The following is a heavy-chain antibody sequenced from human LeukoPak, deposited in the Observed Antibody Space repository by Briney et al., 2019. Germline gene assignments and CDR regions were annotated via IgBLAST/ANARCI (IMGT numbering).Heavy chain of an antibody. CDR2: IYYSGST. CDR1: GGSISSYY. CDR3: ARESGSGSYRY. V-gene: IGHV4-59*01. D-gene: IGHD3-10*01. Sequence: SETLSLTCTVSGGSISSYYWSWIRQPPGKGLEWIGYIYYSGSTNYNPSLKSRVTISVDTSKNQFSLKLSSVTAADTAVYYCARESGSGSYRYWGQGTLVTVSS. J-gene: IGHJ4*02.